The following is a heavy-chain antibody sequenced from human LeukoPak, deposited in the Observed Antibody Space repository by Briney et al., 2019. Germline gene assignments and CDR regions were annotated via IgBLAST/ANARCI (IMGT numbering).Heavy chain of an antibody. CDR3: ARATAYYMDV. D-gene: IGHD5-18*01. Sequence: PGGSLRLSCTASGFTFSNYGMHWVRQAPGKGLEWVAFIGYDGTNKYYADSVKGRFTISRDNSKNTVYLQMNSLRAEDTAVYYCARATAYYMDVWGKGTTVTVSS. CDR2: IGYDGTNK. J-gene: IGHJ6*03. CDR1: GFTFSNYG. V-gene: IGHV3-30*02.